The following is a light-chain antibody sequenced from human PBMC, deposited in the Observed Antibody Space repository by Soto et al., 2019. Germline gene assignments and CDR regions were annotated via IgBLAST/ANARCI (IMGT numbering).Light chain of an antibody. CDR3: LQDYNYPRT. CDR2: AAS. V-gene: IGKV1-6*01. Sequence: IQMTQSPSSLSASVGDRVTITCRASQGIRNDLGWYHQKTGKAHKLLIYAASTLQSGVPSRFSGSGSGTDFTLTISRLQAEDFATYYCLQDYNYPRTFGGGTKV. CDR1: QGIRND. J-gene: IGKJ4*01.